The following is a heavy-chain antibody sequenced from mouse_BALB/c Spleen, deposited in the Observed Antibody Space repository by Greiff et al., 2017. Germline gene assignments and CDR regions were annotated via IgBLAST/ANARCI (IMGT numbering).Heavy chain of an antibody. CDR3: AGTVTLDY. CDR2: IDPANGNT. V-gene: IGHV14-3*02. J-gene: IGHJ2*01. Sequence: VQLQQSGAELVKPGASVKLSCTASGFNIKDTYMHWVKQRPEQGLEWIGRIDPANGNTKYDPKFQGKATITADTSSNTAYLQLSSLTSEDTAVYYCAGTVTLDYWGQGTTLTVSS. CDR1: GFNIKDTY. D-gene: IGHD2-13*01.